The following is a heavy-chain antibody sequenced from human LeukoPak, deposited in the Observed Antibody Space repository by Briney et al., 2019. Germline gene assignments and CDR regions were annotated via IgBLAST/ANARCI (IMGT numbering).Heavy chain of an antibody. Sequence: ASVKVSCKASGYTFTGYYMHWVRQARGQGLEWMGRINPNSGGTNYAQKFQGRVTMTRDTSISTAYMELSRLRSDDTAVYYCARDPPSSYYDILTGRNEGLDYWGQGTLVTVSS. CDR3: ARDPPSSYYDILTGRNEGLDY. CDR2: INPNSGGT. CDR1: GYTFTGYY. J-gene: IGHJ4*02. D-gene: IGHD3-9*01. V-gene: IGHV1-2*06.